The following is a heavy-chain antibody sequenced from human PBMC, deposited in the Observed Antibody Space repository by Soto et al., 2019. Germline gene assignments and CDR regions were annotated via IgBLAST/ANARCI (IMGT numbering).Heavy chain of an antibody. Sequence: GGSLRLSCAASGFNFRNYWMTWVRQAPGKGLEWVANIKQDGSVKYYVDSVKGRFTISRDNAKNSVYLQMNSLRVEDTAVYYCARIGYSSSSNDYWGQRTLDTVSS. CDR2: IKQDGSVK. J-gene: IGHJ4*02. D-gene: IGHD2-2*03. CDR1: GFNFRNYW. V-gene: IGHV3-7*01. CDR3: ARIGYSSSSNDY.